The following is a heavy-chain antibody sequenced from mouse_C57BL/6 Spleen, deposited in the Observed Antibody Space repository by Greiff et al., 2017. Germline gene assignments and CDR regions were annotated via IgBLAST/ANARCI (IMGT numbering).Heavy chain of an antibody. D-gene: IGHD1-1*01. CDR3: AREGVTTVGPLDY. V-gene: IGHV1-64*01. J-gene: IGHJ2*01. Sequence: VQLQQPEAELVKPGASVKLSCKASGYTFTSYWMHWVKQRPGQGLEWIGMIHPNSGSTNYNEKFKSKATLTVDKSSSTAYMQLSSLTSEDSAVYYCAREGVTTVGPLDYWGQGTTLTVSS. CDR1: GYTFTSYW. CDR2: IHPNSGST.